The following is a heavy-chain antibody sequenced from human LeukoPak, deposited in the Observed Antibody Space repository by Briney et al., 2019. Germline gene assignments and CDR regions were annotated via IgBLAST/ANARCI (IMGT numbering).Heavy chain of an antibody. V-gene: IGHV4-59*12. CDR3: ARALDPLPGTYYFDY. CDR2: IYYGGST. D-gene: IGHD1-1*01. Sequence: PSETLSLTCTVSGGSISSYYWSWLRQPPGKGLEWIGYIYYGGSTNYNPSLNSRVTISVDTSKNQFSLKLSSVTAADSAVYYCARALDPLPGTYYFDYWGQGTLVTVSS. J-gene: IGHJ4*02. CDR1: GGSISSYY.